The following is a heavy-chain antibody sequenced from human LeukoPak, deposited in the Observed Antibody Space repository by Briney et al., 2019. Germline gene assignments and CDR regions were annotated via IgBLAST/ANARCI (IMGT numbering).Heavy chain of an antibody. V-gene: IGHV3-23*01. J-gene: IGHJ4*02. CDR2: ISASGGTI. D-gene: IGHD1-26*01. Sequence: GGSLRLSCAASGFTFGSYAMSWVRQAPGKGLEWVSSISASGGTIYYADSVKGRFTISRDNSKNTLFLQMKSLRVEHTAIYYCAKGSNSDTRYYFDYWGQGSLVTVSS. CDR1: GFTFGSYA. CDR3: AKGSNSDTRYYFDY.